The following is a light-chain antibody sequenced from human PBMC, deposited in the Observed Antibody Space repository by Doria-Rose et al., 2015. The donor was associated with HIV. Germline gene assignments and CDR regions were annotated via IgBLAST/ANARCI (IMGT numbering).Light chain of an antibody. J-gene: IGKJ1*01. Sequence: TQSPGTLSLSPGERATLSCRASQSFSSTYLAWYQQKPGQAPSLLIYDGTTRATGIPDRFSASGSGTDFTLTINRPEPEDFALYYCHQYGTSWTFGQGTKVEI. CDR3: HQYGTSWT. V-gene: IGKV3-20*01. CDR1: QSFSSTY. CDR2: DGT.